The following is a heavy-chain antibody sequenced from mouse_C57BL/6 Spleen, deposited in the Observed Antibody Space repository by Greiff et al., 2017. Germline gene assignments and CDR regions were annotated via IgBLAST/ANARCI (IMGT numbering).Heavy chain of an antibody. CDR3: AREEGLRRGPFAY. D-gene: IGHD2-4*01. CDR1: GYTFTDYY. Sequence: VQLQQSGPELVKPGASVKISCKASGYTFTDYYMNWVKQSHGKSLEWIGDINPNNGGTSYNQKFKGKATLTVDKSSSTAYMELRSLTSEDSAVYYCAREEGLRRGPFAYWGHGTLVTVSA. J-gene: IGHJ3*01. V-gene: IGHV1-26*01. CDR2: INPNNGGT.